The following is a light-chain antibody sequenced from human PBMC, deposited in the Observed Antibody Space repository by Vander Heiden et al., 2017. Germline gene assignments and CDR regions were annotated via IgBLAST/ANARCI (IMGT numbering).Light chain of an antibody. V-gene: IGKV4-1*01. J-gene: IGKJ5*01. Sequence: IVMTQFPHSLVGSLGERPTINCKSSQSVLHSSNDKNYLAWYQQKPGQPPKLLIYWASTRESGVPDRFSGSGSGTDFTLTISSLQAEDVAVYYCQQYYSTPITFGQGTRLEIK. CDR3: QQYYSTPIT. CDR2: WAS. CDR1: QSVLHSSNDKNY.